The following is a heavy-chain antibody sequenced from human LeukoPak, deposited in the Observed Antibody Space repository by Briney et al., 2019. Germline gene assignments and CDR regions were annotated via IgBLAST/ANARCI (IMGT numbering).Heavy chain of an antibody. CDR2: INHSGST. Sequence: SETLSLTCAVYGGSFSGYYWSWIRQPPGKGLEWIGEINHSGSTNYNPSLKSRVTISVDTSKNQFSLKLSSVTAADTAVYYCATGGGWRRYFDYWGQGTLVTASS. J-gene: IGHJ4*02. V-gene: IGHV4-34*01. CDR1: GGSFSGYY. D-gene: IGHD3-16*01. CDR3: ATGGGWRRYFDY.